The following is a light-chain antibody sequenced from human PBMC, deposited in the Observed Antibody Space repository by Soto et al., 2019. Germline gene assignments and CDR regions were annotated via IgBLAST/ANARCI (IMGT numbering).Light chain of an antibody. J-gene: IGKJ1*01. CDR1: QSISSY. CDR2: AAS. CDR3: PHSSSTRGT. V-gene: IGKV1-39*01. Sequence: DIQMTQSPSSLSASVGDRVTITCRASQSISSYLNLYQQKPGKAPKLLIYAASSLQSGVPSRFSGSGSGTDFTLTLSSLQPEDFATYYYPHSSSTRGTFCQGTKVEIK.